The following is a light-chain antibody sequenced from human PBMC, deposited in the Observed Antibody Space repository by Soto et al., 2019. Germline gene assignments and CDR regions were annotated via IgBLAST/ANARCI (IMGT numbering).Light chain of an antibody. V-gene: IGKV1-13*02. J-gene: IGKJ4*01. CDR3: LQHNIYPPT. Sequence: LTHPQSSGRAPVPPKVTITSRAGQSISSGLAWYDQKQGKAQKLLIYDATSLERGVASRFSGSGSGTELTLTISTVQLEDFATYYCLQHNIYPPTFCGGT. CDR2: DAT. CDR1: QSISSG.